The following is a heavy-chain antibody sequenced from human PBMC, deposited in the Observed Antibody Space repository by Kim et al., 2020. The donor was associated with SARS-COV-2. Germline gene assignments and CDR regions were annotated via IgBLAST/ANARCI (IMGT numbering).Heavy chain of an antibody. CDR3: TKDEDWVAYKH. V-gene: IGHV3-23*01. Sequence: YYADSVRGRFTVARDNSKNTLYLQMNSLTAEDTATYYCTKDEDWVAYKHLGQGTLVTVSS. J-gene: IGHJ4*02. D-gene: IGHD3-9*01.